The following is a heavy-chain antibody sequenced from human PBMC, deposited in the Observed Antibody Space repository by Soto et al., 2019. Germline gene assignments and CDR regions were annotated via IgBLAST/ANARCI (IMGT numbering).Heavy chain of an antibody. Sequence: GGSLRLSCAASGFTFSSYGMHWVRQAPGKGLEWVAVISYDGSNKYYADSVKGRFTISRDNSKNTLYLQMNSLRAEDTAVYYCAKGWIGPLDYWGQGTLVTVSS. J-gene: IGHJ4*02. CDR1: GFTFSSYG. D-gene: IGHD1-1*01. V-gene: IGHV3-30*18. CDR3: AKGWIGPLDY. CDR2: ISYDGSNK.